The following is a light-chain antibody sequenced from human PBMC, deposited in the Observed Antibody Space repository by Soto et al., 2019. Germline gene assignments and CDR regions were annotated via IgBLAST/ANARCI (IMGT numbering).Light chain of an antibody. V-gene: IGLV1-44*01. J-gene: IGLJ1*01. CDR1: ISNIGTNS. CDR3: AAWDDNLNGPL. CDR2: ADS. Sequence: QSVLTQPPSASGTPGQMVTISCYGDISNIGTNSVHWYQHLPGTAPKLVIYADSQRPSGVPDRFSGSKSGTSASLAISGLQSEDDADYLCAAWDDNLNGPLFGTGTKVTVL.